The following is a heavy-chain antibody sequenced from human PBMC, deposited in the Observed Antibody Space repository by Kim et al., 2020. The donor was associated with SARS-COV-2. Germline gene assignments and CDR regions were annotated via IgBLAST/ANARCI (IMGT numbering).Heavy chain of an antibody. CDR3: ARGGSHIAAAAFDY. Sequence: SVKVSCKASGGTFSSYAISWVRQAPGQGLEWMGGIIPIIGTANYALKFQGRVTITADESTSTAYMELSSLRTEDTAVYYCARGGSHIAAAAFDYWGQGTLVTVSS. CDR2: IIPIIGTA. CDR1: GGTFSSYA. V-gene: IGHV1-69*13. D-gene: IGHD6-13*01. J-gene: IGHJ4*02.